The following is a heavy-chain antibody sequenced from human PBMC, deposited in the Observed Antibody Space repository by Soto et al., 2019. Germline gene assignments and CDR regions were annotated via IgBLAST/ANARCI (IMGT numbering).Heavy chain of an antibody. CDR2: IIPIFGTA. V-gene: IGHV1-69*13. J-gene: IGHJ5*02. Sequence: GASVKVSCKASGGTFSSYAISWVRQAPGRGLEWMGGIIPIFGTANYAQKFQGRVTITADESTSTAYMELSSLRSEDTAVYDCARDPGGNYYGSGSYPPAAYNWFDPWGQGTLVTVS. CDR1: GGTFSSYA. CDR3: ARDPGGNYYGSGSYPPAAYNWFDP. D-gene: IGHD3-10*01.